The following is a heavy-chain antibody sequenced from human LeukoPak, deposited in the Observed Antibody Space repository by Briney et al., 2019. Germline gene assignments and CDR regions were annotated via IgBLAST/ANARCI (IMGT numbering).Heavy chain of an antibody. CDR3: ARDSSLGYCSGGSCSPGP. Sequence: GGSLRLSCAASGFTFSDYYMSWICQAPGKGLEWVSYISSSGSTIYYADSVKGRFTISRDNAKNSLYLQMNSLRAEDTAVYYCARDSSLGYCSGGSCSPGPWGQGTLVTVSS. D-gene: IGHD2-15*01. CDR2: ISSSGSTI. J-gene: IGHJ5*02. V-gene: IGHV3-11*04. CDR1: GFTFSDYY.